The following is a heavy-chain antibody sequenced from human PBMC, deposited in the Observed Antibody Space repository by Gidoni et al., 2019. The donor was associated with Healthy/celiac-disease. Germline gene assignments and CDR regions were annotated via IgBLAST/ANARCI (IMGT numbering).Heavy chain of an antibody. CDR3: ATVDWGIYCDWFDP. Sequence: QVQLVQSGAEGKKPGASVKVSCKVSGYTPSELSMHWVRRAPGKGLEWVGGFDPEDGETIYAQKFQGRVTMTEDTSTDTAYMELSSLRSEDTAVYYGATVDWGIYCDWFDPWGQGTLVTVSS. V-gene: IGHV1-24*01. J-gene: IGHJ5*02. D-gene: IGHD3-16*01. CDR1: GYTPSELS. CDR2: FDPEDGET.